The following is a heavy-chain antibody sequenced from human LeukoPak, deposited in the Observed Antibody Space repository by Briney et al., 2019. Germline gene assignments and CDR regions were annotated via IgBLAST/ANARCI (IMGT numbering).Heavy chain of an antibody. V-gene: IGHV3-13*01. CDR3: VKDRPTWPIDY. CDR2: IGTAGDT. CDR1: GFTFSSYD. D-gene: IGHD5-12*01. Sequence: GGSLRLSCAASGFTFSSYDMHWVRQATGKGLEWVSAIGTAGDTYYPGSVKGRFTISRENAKNSLYLQMNSLRAGDTAVYYCVKDRPTWPIDYWGQGTLATVSS. J-gene: IGHJ4*02.